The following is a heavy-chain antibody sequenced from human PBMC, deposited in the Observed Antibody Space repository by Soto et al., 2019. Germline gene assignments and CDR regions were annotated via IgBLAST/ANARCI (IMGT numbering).Heavy chain of an antibody. Sequence: ASVKVSCKASGYTFTSYGISWVRQAPGQGLEWMGWISAYNGNTNYAQKLQGRVTMTTDTSTSTAYMELRSLRSDDTAVYYCARDQGDYSIAHYYYYGMDVWGQGTTVTVSS. CDR1: GYTFTSYG. V-gene: IGHV1-18*04. D-gene: IGHD4-4*01. J-gene: IGHJ6*02. CDR3: ARDQGDYSIAHYYYYGMDV. CDR2: ISAYNGNT.